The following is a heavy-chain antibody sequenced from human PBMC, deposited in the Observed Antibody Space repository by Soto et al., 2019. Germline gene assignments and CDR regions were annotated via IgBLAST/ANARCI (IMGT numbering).Heavy chain of an antibody. V-gene: IGHV3-23*01. Sequence: GGSLRLSCAASGFTFSSYAMSWVRQAPGKGLEWVSGISGIGGSTYYADSVKGRFTISRDNSKNTLSLQMNSLRAEDTAIYHCAKAYTVTAYYFDYWGQGTLVTVSS. J-gene: IGHJ4*02. D-gene: IGHD4-17*01. CDR2: ISGIGGST. CDR1: GFTFSSYA. CDR3: AKAYTVTAYYFDY.